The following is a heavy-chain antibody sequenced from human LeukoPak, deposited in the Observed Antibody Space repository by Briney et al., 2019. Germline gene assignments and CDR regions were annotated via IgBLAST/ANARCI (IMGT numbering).Heavy chain of an antibody. D-gene: IGHD1-26*01. CDR1: GYSFSNYW. J-gene: IGHJ3*02. Sequence: GESLKISCKGSGYSFSNYWIAWVRQMPGKGLEWMGIIYPGDSDTRYSPSFQGQVTISADKSISTAYLQWSSLKASDTAMYYCARPQSVGASRDAFDIWGQGTMVTVSS. CDR3: ARPQSVGASRDAFDI. V-gene: IGHV5-51*01. CDR2: IYPGDSDT.